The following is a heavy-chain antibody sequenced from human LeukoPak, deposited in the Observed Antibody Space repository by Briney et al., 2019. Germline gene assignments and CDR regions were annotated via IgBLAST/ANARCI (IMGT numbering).Heavy chain of an antibody. CDR1: GYTFTSYA. CDR2: INTNTGNP. J-gene: IGHJ4*02. CDR3: ARAGWMVITTNLFYFDY. Sequence: GASVKVSCKASGYTFTSYAMNWVRQAPGQGLEWMGWINTNTGNPTYAQGFTGRFVFSLDTSVSTAYLQISSLKAEDTAVYYCARAGWMVITTNLFYFDYWGQGTLVTVSS. D-gene: IGHD3-22*01. V-gene: IGHV7-4-1*02.